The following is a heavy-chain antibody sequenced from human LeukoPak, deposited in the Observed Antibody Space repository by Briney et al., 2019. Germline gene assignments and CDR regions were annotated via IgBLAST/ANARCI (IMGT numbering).Heavy chain of an antibody. V-gene: IGHV1-18*01. Sequence: ASVKVSCKASGYTFTSYGISWVRQAPGQGLEWMGWISAYNGNTNYAQKLQGRVTLTTDTSTSTAYIELRSLRSDDTAVYYCARPTMSGSYDYWGQGTLVTVSS. J-gene: IGHJ4*02. CDR3: ARPTMSGSYDY. D-gene: IGHD1-26*01. CDR1: GYTFTSYG. CDR2: ISAYNGNT.